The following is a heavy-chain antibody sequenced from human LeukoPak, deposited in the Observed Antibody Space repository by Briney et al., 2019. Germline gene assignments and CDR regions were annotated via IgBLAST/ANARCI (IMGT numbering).Heavy chain of an antibody. CDR2: ISYDETNK. V-gene: IGHV3-30*03. J-gene: IGHJ4*02. CDR1: GFTFSTYG. CDR3: ARDSPYGTAGY. Sequence: PGGSLRLSCAASGFTFSTYGMHWVRQAPGKGLDWVAVISYDETNKYYADSVKGRFTISRDNSQNTLYLQMNSLRAEDTAVYYCARDSPYGTAGYWGQGTLVTVSS. D-gene: IGHD2-8*02.